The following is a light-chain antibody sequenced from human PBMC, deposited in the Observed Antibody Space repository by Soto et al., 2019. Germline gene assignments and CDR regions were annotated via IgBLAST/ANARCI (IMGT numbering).Light chain of an antibody. J-gene: IGLJ1*01. CDR2: GNS. CDR1: SSNIGAGYD. Sequence: SVLTQPPSVSGAPGQRVTISCTGISSNIGAGYDVHWYQQLPGTAPKLLIYGNSNRPSGVPDRFSGSKSGTSASLAITGLQAEDEADYYCQSYDSSLSGWVFGTGTMHTVL. CDR3: QSYDSSLSGWV. V-gene: IGLV1-40*01.